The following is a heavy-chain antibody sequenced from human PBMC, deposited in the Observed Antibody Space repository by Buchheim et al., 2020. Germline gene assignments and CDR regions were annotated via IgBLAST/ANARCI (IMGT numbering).Heavy chain of an antibody. CDR2: IYYSGST. CDR1: GGSISSYY. J-gene: IGHJ6*02. V-gene: IGHV4-59*01. Sequence: QVQLQESGPGLVKPSETLSLTCTVSGGSISSYYWSWIRQPPGKGLEWIGYIYYSGSTNYNPSLKSRVTISVDTSKNQFSLKLSSVTAADTVVYYCARDDGSGYASHVYGMDVWGQGTT. CDR3: ARDDGSGYASHVYGMDV. D-gene: IGHD5-12*01.